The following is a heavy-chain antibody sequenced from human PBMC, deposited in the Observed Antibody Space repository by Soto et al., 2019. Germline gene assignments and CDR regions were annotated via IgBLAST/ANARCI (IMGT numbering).Heavy chain of an antibody. D-gene: IGHD3-9*01. J-gene: IGHJ2*01. Sequence: ASVKVSCKASGYTFTSSGITWVRQAPGQGLEWIGWISVYNGNTKYAQKFQGRVTMTTDTSTSTAYMELRSLRSDDTAVYYCARAVKYYDILTGYSEDWYFDLWGRGTPVTVSS. CDR3: ARAVKYYDILTGYSEDWYFDL. V-gene: IGHV1-18*01. CDR1: GYTFTSSG. CDR2: ISVYNGNT.